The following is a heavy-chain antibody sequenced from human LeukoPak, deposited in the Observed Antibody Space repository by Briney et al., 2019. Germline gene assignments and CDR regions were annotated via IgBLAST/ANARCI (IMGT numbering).Heavy chain of an antibody. J-gene: IGHJ4*02. Sequence: SGPALVKPTQTLTLTCTFSGFSLSTSGMCVSWIRQPPGKALEWLARIDWDDDKYYSTSLKTRLTISKDTSKHQVVLTNTNMDPVDTARNYFPGLISGRYFDYWGQGTLVTVSS. CDR1: GFSLSTSGMC. V-gene: IGHV2-70*11. CDR2: IDWDDDK. D-gene: IGHD1-26*01. CDR3: PGLISGRYFDY.